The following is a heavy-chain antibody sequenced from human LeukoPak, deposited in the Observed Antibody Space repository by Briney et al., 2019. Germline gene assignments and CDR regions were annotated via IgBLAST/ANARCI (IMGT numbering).Heavy chain of an antibody. CDR2: ITYGGSNK. J-gene: IGHJ6*01. CDR3: ARDRRAAAVDYYGIYG. Sequence: GGPLTLSCAASGFPFSSFPMHWVRQATGKGREGVAVITYGGSNKYYADSVRCRFTIYNDNYKNTLYLQMYRPRAEATAVYSWARDRRAAAVDYYGIYGWGQGTTVTAS. V-gene: IGHV3-30*04. CDR1: GFPFSSFP. D-gene: IGHD6-13*01.